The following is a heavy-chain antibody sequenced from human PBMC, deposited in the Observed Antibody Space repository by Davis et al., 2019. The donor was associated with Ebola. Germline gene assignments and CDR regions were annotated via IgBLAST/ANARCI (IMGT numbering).Heavy chain of an antibody. CDR2: IGTAGDT. J-gene: IGHJ6*02. CDR1: GFTFSSYD. D-gene: IGHD6-13*01. V-gene: IGHV3-13*01. Sequence: GGSLRLSCAASGFTFSSYDMHWVRQATGKGLEWVSAIGTAGDTYYPGSVKGRFTISRENAKNSLYLQMNSLRAEDTAVYYCARGSLEQQLVRYYYYSMDVWGQGTTVTVSS. CDR3: ARGSLEQQLVRYYYYSMDV.